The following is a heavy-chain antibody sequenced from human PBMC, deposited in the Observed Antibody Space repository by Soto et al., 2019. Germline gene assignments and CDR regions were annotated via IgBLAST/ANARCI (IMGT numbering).Heavy chain of an antibody. Sequence: SETLSLTCAVSGYSISSGYYWGWIRQPPGKGLEWIGSTYHSGSTYYNPSLKSRVTISVDTSKNQFSLKLSSVTAADTAVYYCARSTMVRGVIHWFDPWGQGTLVTVSS. D-gene: IGHD3-10*01. V-gene: IGHV4-38-2*01. CDR3: ARSTMVRGVIHWFDP. CDR1: GYSISSGYY. CDR2: TYHSGST. J-gene: IGHJ5*02.